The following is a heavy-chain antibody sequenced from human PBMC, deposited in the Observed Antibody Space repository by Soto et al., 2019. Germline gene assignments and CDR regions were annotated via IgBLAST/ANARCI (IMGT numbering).Heavy chain of an antibody. CDR2: IDNSGGIT. CDR3: AKGGYNYRFLFDC. D-gene: IGHD5-18*01. CDR1: GFTFSTYA. Sequence: GGSLRLSCAASGFTFSTYAMSWVRQAPGKGLEWVSTIDNSGGITYYADSVKGRFAISRDNSKNTLYLQMNSLRAEDTAVYYCAKGGYNYRFLFDCWGQGTLVIVSS. V-gene: IGHV3-23*05. J-gene: IGHJ4*02.